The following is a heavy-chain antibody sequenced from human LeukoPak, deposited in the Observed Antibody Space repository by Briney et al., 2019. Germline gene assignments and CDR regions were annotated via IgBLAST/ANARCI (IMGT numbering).Heavy chain of an antibody. Sequence: GGSLRLSCAASGFTFSTYTMYWVRHPPGESLEWVSIIGNNGGGIHYADSVKGRFTISRDNFKNALYLQMNSLRVEDTAVYYCAIDPNWGTHSWGQGVLVTVSS. CDR1: GFTFSTYT. J-gene: IGHJ4*02. V-gene: IGHV3-23*01. CDR3: AIDPNWGTHS. CDR2: IGNNGGGI. D-gene: IGHD7-27*01.